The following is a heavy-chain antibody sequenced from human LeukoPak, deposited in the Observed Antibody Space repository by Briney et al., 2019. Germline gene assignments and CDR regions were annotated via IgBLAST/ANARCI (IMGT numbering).Heavy chain of an antibody. V-gene: IGHV4-59*01. J-gene: IGHJ5*02. Sequence: SETLSLTCTVSGGSISSDYWSWIRQPPGKGLEGIGYMDYRGSTDYNPSLKSRVTISVDTSKNQFSLNLTSVTAADTAVYFCARETYYGSGSYYNWFDPWGQGTLVTVSS. CDR3: ARETYYGSGSYYNWFDP. CDR1: GGSISSDY. D-gene: IGHD3-10*01. CDR2: MDYRGST.